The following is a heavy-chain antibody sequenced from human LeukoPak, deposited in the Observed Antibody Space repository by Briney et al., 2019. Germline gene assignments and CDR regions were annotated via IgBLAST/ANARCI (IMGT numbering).Heavy chain of an antibody. Sequence: SVKVSCKASGGTFSSYTISWVRQAPGQGLEWMGRIIPILGIANYAQKLQGRVTITADKSTSTAYMELSSLRSEDTAVYYCAGVRSSTSPYYFDYWGQGTLVTVSS. D-gene: IGHD2-2*01. V-gene: IGHV1-69*02. J-gene: IGHJ4*02. CDR1: GGTFSSYT. CDR3: AGVRSSTSPYYFDY. CDR2: IIPILGIA.